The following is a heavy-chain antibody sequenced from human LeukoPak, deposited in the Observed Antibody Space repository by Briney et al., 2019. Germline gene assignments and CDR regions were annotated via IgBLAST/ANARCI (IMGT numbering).Heavy chain of an antibody. CDR3: AKDFRFESRYNWNPYYMDV. J-gene: IGHJ6*03. D-gene: IGHD1-20*01. V-gene: IGHV3-30*02. CDR2: IRYDGRNK. CDR1: GFTFSSYG. Sequence: PGGALRLSCAASGFTFSSYGMHWVRQAPGKGLEWASFIRYDGRNKYSPDSVKGGLTISRDNAKNRLYLQMNSLTTEDTAVYYCAKDFRFESRYNWNPYYMDVWGNGSTVTVSS.